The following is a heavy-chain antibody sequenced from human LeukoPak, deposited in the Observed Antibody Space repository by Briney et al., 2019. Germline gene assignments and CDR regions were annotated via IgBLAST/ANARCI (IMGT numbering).Heavy chain of an antibody. D-gene: IGHD6-6*01. J-gene: IGHJ4*02. V-gene: IGHV1-18*01. CDR1: GYTFTSYG. CDR3: ARVLQQLEVDY. Sequence: ASVKVSCKASGYTFTSYGISWVRQAPGQGLEWMGWISVYNGNTNYAQKFQGRITMTTDTSTSTAYMELRSLRPDDTAVYYCARVLQQLEVDYWGQGTLVTVSS. CDR2: ISVYNGNT.